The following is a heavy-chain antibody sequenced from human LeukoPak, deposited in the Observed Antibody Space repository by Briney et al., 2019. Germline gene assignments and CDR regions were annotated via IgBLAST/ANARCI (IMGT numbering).Heavy chain of an antibody. Sequence: GASVKVSCKVSGYTLTELSMHWVRQAPGKGLEWMGGFDPEDGETIYAQKFQGRVTMTEDTSTDTAYMELSSLRSEDTAVYYYATDKLLRRELALNDAFDIWGQGTMVTVSS. CDR2: FDPEDGET. D-gene: IGHD1-26*01. J-gene: IGHJ3*02. V-gene: IGHV1-24*01. CDR1: GYTLTELS. CDR3: ATDKLLRRELALNDAFDI.